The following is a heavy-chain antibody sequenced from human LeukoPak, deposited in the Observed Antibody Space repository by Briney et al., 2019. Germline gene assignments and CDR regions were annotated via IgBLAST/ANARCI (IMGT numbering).Heavy chain of an antibody. Sequence: PGGSLRLSCAASGFTFGNYAMSWVRQAPGKGLEWVSGIIADADDTYYADSVKGRFTIPRDHSKNTLHLQMNSLRAEDAAIYYCARDGTTTRYNWFDSWGQGTLVTVSS. CDR3: ARDGTTTRYNWFDS. D-gene: IGHD1-7*01. CDR2: IIADADDT. V-gene: IGHV3-23*01. J-gene: IGHJ5*01. CDR1: GFTFGNYA.